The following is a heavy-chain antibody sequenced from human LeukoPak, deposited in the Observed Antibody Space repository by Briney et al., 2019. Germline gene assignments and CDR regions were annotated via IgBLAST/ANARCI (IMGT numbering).Heavy chain of an antibody. Sequence: SGRSLRLSCAASGFTFDDYAMHWVRQAPGKGLEWVSGISWNSGSIGYADSVKGRFTISRDNAKNSLYLQMNSLRAEDTASYYCAKDFLSGYYSDYYGMDVWGQGTTVTVSS. CDR2: ISWNSGSI. CDR3: AKDFLSGYYSDYYGMDV. V-gene: IGHV3-9*01. D-gene: IGHD3-22*01. J-gene: IGHJ6*02. CDR1: GFTFDDYA.